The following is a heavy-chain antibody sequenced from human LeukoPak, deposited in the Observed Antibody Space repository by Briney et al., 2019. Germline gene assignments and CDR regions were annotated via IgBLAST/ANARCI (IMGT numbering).Heavy chain of an antibody. Sequence: GGSLRLSCAGPEFTFNVYWMHWVRQAPGKGLVWVSRINGDGTMADYADSVKGRFTISRDNAKNTLYLQMNSLRAEDTAVYYCAKVGRLAVPSLYFDYWGQGTLVTVSS. CDR1: EFTFNVYW. D-gene: IGHD2-2*01. V-gene: IGHV3-74*01. CDR3: AKVGRLAVPSLYFDY. J-gene: IGHJ4*02. CDR2: INGDGTMA.